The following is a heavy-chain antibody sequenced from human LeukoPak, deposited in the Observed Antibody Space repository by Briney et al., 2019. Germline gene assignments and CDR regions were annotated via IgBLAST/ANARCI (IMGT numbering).Heavy chain of an antibody. CDR2: INPDSGGT. CDR3: ERSHGSGTPFDY. CDR1: GYTFTVYY. V-gene: IGHV1-2*02. D-gene: IGHD3-10*01. J-gene: IGHJ4*02. Sequence: ASVTVSFTASGYTFTVYYMHWGRQAPGQGGEGMGWINPDSGGTNYTQKFQGRVTMTRDTAISTAYMELRRLRSDDTAVYDCERSHGSGTPFDYWGQGTLVTVSS.